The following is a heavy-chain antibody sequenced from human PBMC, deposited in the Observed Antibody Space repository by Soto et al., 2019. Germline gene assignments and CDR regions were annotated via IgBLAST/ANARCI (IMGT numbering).Heavy chain of an antibody. Sequence: QLQLQESGPGLVKPSETLSLTCTVSGGSISSSSYYWGWIRQPPGKGLEWIGSIYYSGSTYYNPSLKSRVTISVDTSKNQFSLKLSSVTAADTAVYYCARGYCSSTSCYGGWFDPWGQGTLVTVSS. CDR2: IYYSGST. J-gene: IGHJ5*02. D-gene: IGHD2-2*01. CDR3: ARGYCSSTSCYGGWFDP. CDR1: GGSISSSSYY. V-gene: IGHV4-39*01.